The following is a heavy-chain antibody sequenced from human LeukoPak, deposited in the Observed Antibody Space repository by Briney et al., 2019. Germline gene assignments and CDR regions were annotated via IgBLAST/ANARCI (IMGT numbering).Heavy chain of an antibody. V-gene: IGHV4-39*07. CDR3: ARVRWFWEFLIDY. Sequence: PSETLSLTCTVSGGSISGSSYYWGWIRQPPGKGLEWIGSIYYSGSTYYNPSLKSRVTISVDTSKNQLSLKLSSVTAADTAVYYCARVRWFWEFLIDYWGQGTLVTVSS. CDR1: GGSISGSSYY. D-gene: IGHD3-10*01. J-gene: IGHJ4*02. CDR2: IYYSGST.